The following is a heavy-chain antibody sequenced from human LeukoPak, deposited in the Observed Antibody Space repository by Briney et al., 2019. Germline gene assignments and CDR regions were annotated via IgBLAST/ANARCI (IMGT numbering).Heavy chain of an antibody. Sequence: GGSLRLSCAASGFTFSTFSMSWVRQASGKGPEWVSTIRDSGDIAYYAGSVKGRFTISRDNSKNTLYLQMNSLRAEDTAVYYCAKDPYQTYREYGSARPDYWGQGTLVTVSS. V-gene: IGHV3-23*01. CDR2: IRDSGDIA. D-gene: IGHD3-10*01. CDR1: GFTFSTFS. J-gene: IGHJ4*02. CDR3: AKDPYQTYREYGSARPDY.